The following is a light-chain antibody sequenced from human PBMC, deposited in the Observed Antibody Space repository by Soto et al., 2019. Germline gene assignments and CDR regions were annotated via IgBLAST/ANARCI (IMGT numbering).Light chain of an antibody. CDR2: EVT. CDR3: SSYAASNLL. J-gene: IGLJ2*01. CDR1: SSDVGGYNY. Sequence: QSALTQPPSASGSPGQSVTISCTGTSSDVGGYNYVSWYQQHPGKAPKLMIYEVTKRPSGVPDRFSGSKSGNTASLTVSGLQAEDEADYYCSSYAASNLLFGGGTKQTVL. V-gene: IGLV2-8*01.